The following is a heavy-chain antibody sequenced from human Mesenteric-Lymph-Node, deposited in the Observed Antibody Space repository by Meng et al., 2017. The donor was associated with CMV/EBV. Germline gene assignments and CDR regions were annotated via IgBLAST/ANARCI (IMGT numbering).Heavy chain of an antibody. CDR1: GITFSDAW. V-gene: IGHV3-15*01. CDR3: IWHTTTSCYFDP. CDR2: LKINSDGVTI. D-gene: IGHD2-2*01. J-gene: IGHJ5*02. Sequence: GESLKISCAASGITFSDAWMSWVRQAPGKGLEWVGRLKINSDGVTIDYGAPVKGRFTISRDISKNTLYLQMHSLKSEDTGMYYCIWHTTTSCYFDPWGQGTLVTVSS.